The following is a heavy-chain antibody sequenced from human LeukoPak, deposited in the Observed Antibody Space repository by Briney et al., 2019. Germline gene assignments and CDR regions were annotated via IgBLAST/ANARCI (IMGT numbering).Heavy chain of an antibody. CDR1: GGSISSSNW. V-gene: IGHV4-4*02. J-gene: IGHJ5*02. CDR2: IYHRGST. D-gene: IGHD2-15*01. Sequence: SETLSLTCAVSGGSISSSNWWSWVRQPPGKGLEWIGEIYHRGSTNYNPSLKSRVTISVDKSKNQFSLNLNSVTAADTAVYYCAGNCNGGSCYHRWFDPWGQGTLVTVSS. CDR3: AGNCNGGSCYHRWFDP.